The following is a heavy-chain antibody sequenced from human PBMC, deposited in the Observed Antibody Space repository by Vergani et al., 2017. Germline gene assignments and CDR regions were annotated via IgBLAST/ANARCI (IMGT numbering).Heavy chain of an antibody. Sequence: QVQLVQSGSELKKPGASVKVSCEASGYTFTAYAMTWVRQAPGQGLEWMGWINTNTGNPTYAQGFTGRFVFSLDTSVSTAYLQISSLKAEDTAVYYCAREDYGDGTGNRYFDYWGQGTLVTVSS. D-gene: IGHD4-17*01. CDR2: INTNTGNP. J-gene: IGHJ4*02. CDR1: GYTFTAYA. V-gene: IGHV7-4-1*02. CDR3: AREDYGDGTGNRYFDY.